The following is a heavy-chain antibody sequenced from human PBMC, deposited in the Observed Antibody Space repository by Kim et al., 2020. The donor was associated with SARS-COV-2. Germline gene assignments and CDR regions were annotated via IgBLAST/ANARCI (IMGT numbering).Heavy chain of an antibody. V-gene: IGHV4-34*01. Sequence: SETLSLTCAVYGGSFSGYYWSWIRQPPGKGLEWIGEINHSGSNNYNPSLKSGVTISVDTTKNQFSLKLSSVTAADTAVYYCASGRGWGSKGGGNYGSGRNYYYGMDVWGQGTTGTVSS. J-gene: IGHJ6*02. CDR1: GGSFSGYY. CDR3: ASGRGWGSKGGGNYGSGRNYYYGMDV. D-gene: IGHD3-10*01. CDR2: INHSGSN.